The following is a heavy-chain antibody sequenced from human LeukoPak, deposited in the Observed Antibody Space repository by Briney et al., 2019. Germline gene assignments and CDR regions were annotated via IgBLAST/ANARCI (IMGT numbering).Heavy chain of an antibody. CDR2: IIPIFGTA. CDR1: GGTFSSYA. J-gene: IGHJ6*04. Sequence: ASVKVSCKASGGTFSSYAISWVRQAPGQGLEWMGGIIPIFGTANYAQKFQGRVTITADKSTSTAYMELSSLRSEDTAVYYCAREDCSSTSCYREGYYGMDVWGKGTTVTVSS. V-gene: IGHV1-69*06. CDR3: AREDCSSTSCYREGYYGMDV. D-gene: IGHD2-2*01.